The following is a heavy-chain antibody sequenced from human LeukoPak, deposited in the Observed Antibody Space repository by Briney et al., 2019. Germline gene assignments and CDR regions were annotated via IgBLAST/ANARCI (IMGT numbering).Heavy chain of an antibody. V-gene: IGHV3-33*03. J-gene: IGHJ4*02. CDR1: GFTFSSYG. CDR2: IWYDGSNK. Sequence: PGGSLRLSCAASGFTFSSYGMHWVRQAPGKGLEWVAVIWYDGSNKYYADSVKGRFTISRDNSKNTLYLQMNSLRAEDTAVYYCAKKNGHIVVVPAAAYDYWGQGTLVTVSS. D-gene: IGHD2-2*01. CDR3: AKKNGHIVVVPAAAYDY.